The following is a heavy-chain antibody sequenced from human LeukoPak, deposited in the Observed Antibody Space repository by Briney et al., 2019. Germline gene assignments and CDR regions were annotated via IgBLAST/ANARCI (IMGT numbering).Heavy chain of an antibody. J-gene: IGHJ6*02. V-gene: IGHV1-8*01. Sequence: ASVKVSCKASGYSFTSYDINWVRQATGQGLEWMGWMNPNSGNTGYAQKFQGRVSMTRNTAISTAYMELSSLTSEDTAVYYCARVTRYYYGMGVWGQGTAVTVSS. CDR2: MNPNSGNT. D-gene: IGHD1-14*01. CDR1: GYSFTSYD. CDR3: ARVTRYYYGMGV.